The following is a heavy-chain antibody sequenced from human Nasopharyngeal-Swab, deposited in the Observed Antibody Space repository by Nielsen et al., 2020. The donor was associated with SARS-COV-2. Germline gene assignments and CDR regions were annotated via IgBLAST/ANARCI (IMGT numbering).Heavy chain of an antibody. Sequence: PGKGLEWIGYIYYTGSTYCSPSLKSRVTISVDTSKNQFSLKLTSVTAADTAVYYCARYPSSSWSSYGMDVWGQGTTVTVPS. CDR3: ARYPSSSWSSYGMDV. CDR2: IYYTGST. V-gene: IGHV4-31*02. D-gene: IGHD6-13*01. J-gene: IGHJ6*02.